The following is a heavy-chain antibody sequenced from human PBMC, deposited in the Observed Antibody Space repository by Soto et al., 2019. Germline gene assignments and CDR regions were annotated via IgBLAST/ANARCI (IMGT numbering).Heavy chain of an antibody. D-gene: IGHD2-15*01. CDR1: GGSISSGGYY. Sequence: QVQLQESGPGLVKPSQTLSLTCTVSGGSISSGGYYWSWIRQHPGKGLEWIGYIYYSGSTYYNPSLKSXXTXXXXXXXXXXXXXXXXXXXXXXXVXYCARDTVGYCSGGSCYPHWGQGTLVTVSS. CDR2: IYYSGST. V-gene: IGHV4-31*01. J-gene: IGHJ4*02. CDR3: ARDTVGYCSGGSCYPH.